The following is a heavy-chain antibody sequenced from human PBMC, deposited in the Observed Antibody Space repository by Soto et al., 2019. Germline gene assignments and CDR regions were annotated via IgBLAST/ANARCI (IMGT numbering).Heavy chain of an antibody. CDR3: TRLSGPVSDSN. D-gene: IGHD4-4*01. V-gene: IGHV3-73*02. CDR2: IRSKANSYAT. Sequence: EVQLVESGGGLVQPGGSLKLSCAASGFTFSGSAMHWVRQASGKGLEWVGRIRSKANSYATAYAASVKGRFTISRDDSKNTAYLQMNSLKTEDTAVYYCTRLSGPVSDSNWGQGTLVTVSS. J-gene: IGHJ4*02. CDR1: GFTFSGSA.